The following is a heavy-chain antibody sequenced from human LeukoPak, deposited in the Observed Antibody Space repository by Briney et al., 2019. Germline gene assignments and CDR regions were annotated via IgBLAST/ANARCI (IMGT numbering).Heavy chain of an antibody. J-gene: IGHJ3*02. CDR3: ARDRDGDYGSGAFDI. D-gene: IGHD4-17*01. Sequence: GGSLRLSCAASGFTFSTYSMNWVRRAPGKGLEWLSYISTDSNTIYYADSVKGRFTISRDNSKNTLYLQMNSLRAEDTAVYYCARDRDGDYGSGAFDIWGQGTMVTVSS. CDR2: ISTDSNTI. V-gene: IGHV3-48*01. CDR1: GFTFSTYS.